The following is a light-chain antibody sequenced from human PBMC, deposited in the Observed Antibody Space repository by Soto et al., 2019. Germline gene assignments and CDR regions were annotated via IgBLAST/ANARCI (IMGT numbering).Light chain of an antibody. Sequence: QSVLTQPPSVSGAPGQRVTISCTGSSSNIGAGYDVHWYQQLPGTAPKLLIYGNSNRPSGVPDRFSASKSGTSASLAITGLQAEDEADYYCQSDDSGPLFGGGTKVTVL. CDR1: SSNIGAGYD. V-gene: IGLV1-40*01. CDR2: GNS. CDR3: QSDDSGPL. J-gene: IGLJ2*01.